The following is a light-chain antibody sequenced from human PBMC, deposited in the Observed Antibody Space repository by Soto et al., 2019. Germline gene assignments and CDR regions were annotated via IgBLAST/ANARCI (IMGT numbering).Light chain of an antibody. V-gene: IGKV3-20*01. CDR3: QHYGRSPIT. CDR2: GAS. J-gene: IGKJ5*01. CDR1: QSVSSR. Sequence: EIVMTQSPATLSASPGERATLSCRTSQSVSSRLAWYQHKPGQAPRLLISGASSRATGIPDRFSGSGSATDFTLTISRLEPEDFALYYCQHYGRSPITFGQGTRLEI.